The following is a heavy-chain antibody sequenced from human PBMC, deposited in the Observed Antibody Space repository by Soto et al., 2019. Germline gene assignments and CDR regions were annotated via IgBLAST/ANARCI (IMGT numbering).Heavy chain of an antibody. CDR3: AKDPRIAARPYDAFDI. D-gene: IGHD6-6*01. CDR2: ISGSGGST. Sequence: EVQLLESGGGLVQPGGSLRLSCAASGFTFSSYAMSWVRQAPGKGLEWVSAISGSGGSTYYADPVKGRFTISRDNAKNTLYLQMNSLRAEDTAVYYCAKDPRIAARPYDAFDIWGQGTMVTVSS. V-gene: IGHV3-23*01. CDR1: GFTFSSYA. J-gene: IGHJ3*02.